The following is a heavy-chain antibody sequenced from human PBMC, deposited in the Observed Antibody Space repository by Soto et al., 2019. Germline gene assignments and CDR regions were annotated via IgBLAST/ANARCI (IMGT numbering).Heavy chain of an antibody. Sequence: GGSLRLSCAASGFTFSSYEMNWVRQAPGKGLEWVSYISSSGSTIYYAASVKGRFTISRDNAKNSLYLQMNSLRAEDTAVYYCAREGGDYSSSGVNYYYGMDVWGQGTTVTVSS. CDR1: GFTFSSYE. D-gene: IGHD6-6*01. CDR3: AREGGDYSSSGVNYYYGMDV. CDR2: ISSSGSTI. V-gene: IGHV3-48*03. J-gene: IGHJ6*02.